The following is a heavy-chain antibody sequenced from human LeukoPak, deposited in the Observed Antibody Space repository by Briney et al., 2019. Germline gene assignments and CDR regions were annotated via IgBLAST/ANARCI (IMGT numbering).Heavy chain of an antibody. Sequence: SQTLSLTCATSGDSVTSNSAAWNWIRQSPSKGLEWLGRTYYRSKWYNDYAVSVKSRITINPDTSKNQCSLQLNSVTPEDTAVYYCARGAGPKQQLTAYYFDYWGGGTLVTVSS. CDR2: TYYRSKWYN. CDR3: ARGAGPKQQLTAYYFDY. D-gene: IGHD6-13*01. V-gene: IGHV6-1*01. J-gene: IGHJ4*02. CDR1: GDSVTSNSAA.